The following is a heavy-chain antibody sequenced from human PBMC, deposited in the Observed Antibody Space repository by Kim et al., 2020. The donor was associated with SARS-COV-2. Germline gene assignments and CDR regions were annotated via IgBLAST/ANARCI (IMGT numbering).Heavy chain of an antibody. CDR2: ISNSGTYV. Sequence: GGSLRLSCAASGFTFTLYGMSWVRLAPGKGLEWVSSISNSGTYVYYGDSVGGRFTISRDNAKNSLYLQMNSLRAEDTAVYYCARLTGETVYHTMDVWGQGTTVTVSS. V-gene: IGHV3-21*01. J-gene: IGHJ6*02. D-gene: IGHD2-2*01. CDR3: ARLTGETVYHTMDV. CDR1: GFTFTLYG.